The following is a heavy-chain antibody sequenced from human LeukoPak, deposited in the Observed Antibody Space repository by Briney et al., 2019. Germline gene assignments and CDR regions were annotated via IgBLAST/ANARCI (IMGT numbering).Heavy chain of an antibody. Sequence: EASVKVSCKASGYTFTGYYMHWVRQAPGQGLEWMGWINPNSGGTNYARKFQGRVTMTRDTSISTAYMELSRLRSDDTAVYYCARVFIATFDYDILTGYYPRDAFDIWGQGTMVTVSS. CDR1: GYTFTGYY. V-gene: IGHV1-2*02. J-gene: IGHJ3*02. CDR2: INPNSGGT. CDR3: ARVFIATFDYDILTGYYPRDAFDI. D-gene: IGHD3-9*01.